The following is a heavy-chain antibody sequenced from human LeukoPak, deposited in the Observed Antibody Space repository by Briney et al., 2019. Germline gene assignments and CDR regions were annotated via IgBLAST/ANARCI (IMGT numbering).Heavy chain of an antibody. D-gene: IGHD5-18*01. J-gene: IGHJ4*02. CDR3: AKGDTPMDTTLDY. Sequence: PGGSLRLSCAASGFTFDDYTMHWVRQAPGKGLAWVSLISWDGISTYYTDSVKGRFTISRDNSKNSLYLQMNSLITGDTALYYCAKGDTPMDTTLDYWGQGTLVTVSS. CDR1: GFTFDDYT. CDR2: ISWDGIST. V-gene: IGHV3-43*01.